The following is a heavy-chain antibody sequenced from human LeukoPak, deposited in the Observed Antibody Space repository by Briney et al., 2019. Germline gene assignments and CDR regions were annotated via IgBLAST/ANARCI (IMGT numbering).Heavy chain of an antibody. CDR2: IYYSGTT. Sequence: SETLSLTCTVSGGSISSSNYYWAWIRHPPGKGLERSGSIYYSGTTYYNPSLKSRVIISVDTSKNQFSLRLSSVTAADTAVYHCARHVRGYGYGFGTFDYWGQGALVTVSS. V-gene: IGHV4-39*01. J-gene: IGHJ4*02. D-gene: IGHD5-18*01. CDR3: ARHVRGYGYGFGTFDY. CDR1: GGSISSSNYY.